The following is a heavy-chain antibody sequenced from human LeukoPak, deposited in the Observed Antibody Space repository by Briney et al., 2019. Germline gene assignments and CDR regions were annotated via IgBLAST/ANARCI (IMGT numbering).Heavy chain of an antibody. CDR3: AREGSSYAIDY. Sequence: PSQTLSLTCTVSGGSISSGDYYWSWIRQHPGKGLEWIGYIYYSGSTYYNPSLKSRVTISVDTSKNQFSLKLSSVTAADTAVYYCAREGSSYAIDYWGQGTLVTVSS. CDR2: IYYSGST. V-gene: IGHV4-31*03. J-gene: IGHJ4*02. CDR1: GGSISSGDYY. D-gene: IGHD2-2*01.